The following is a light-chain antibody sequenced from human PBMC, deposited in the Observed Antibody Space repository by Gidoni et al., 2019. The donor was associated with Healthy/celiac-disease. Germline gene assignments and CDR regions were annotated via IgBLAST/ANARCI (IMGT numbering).Light chain of an antibody. J-gene: IGKJ2*01. V-gene: IGKV3-15*01. Sequence: EIVMTQSPATLSVSPGERATLSCRASQSVSSNLAWYQQKPGQAPRLIIYGASTRATGIPARFCVGGSGTEFTLTISSLQSEDFAVYYCQQYNNWLEYTFGQGTKLEIK. CDR3: QQYNNWLEYT. CDR2: GAS. CDR1: QSVSSN.